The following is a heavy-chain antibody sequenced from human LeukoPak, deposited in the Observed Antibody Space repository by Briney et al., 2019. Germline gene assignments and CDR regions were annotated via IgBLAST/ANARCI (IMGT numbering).Heavy chain of an antibody. V-gene: IGHV3-21*01. CDR3: ARDSPQGWFGEVDY. CDR1: GFTFSSYN. Sequence: GGSLRLSCAASGFTFSSYNMSWVRQAPGKGLEWVSSISSSSYYIYYADSVKGRFTISRDNAKNSLYLQMNSLRAEDTAVYYCARDSPQGWFGEVDYWGQGTLVTVSS. D-gene: IGHD3-10*01. CDR2: ISSSSYYI. J-gene: IGHJ4*02.